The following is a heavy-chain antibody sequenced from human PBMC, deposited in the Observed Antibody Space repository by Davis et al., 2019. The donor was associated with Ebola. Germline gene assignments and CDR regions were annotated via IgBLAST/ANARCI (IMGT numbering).Heavy chain of an antibody. D-gene: IGHD3-16*01. CDR1: GVSISRHY. J-gene: IGHJ4*02. Sequence: PSETLSLTCTVSGVSISRHYWSWIRQPPGKRLEWIGSIYYTGSAYYNSSLASRATISVDTSKNQFSLNLRSVTAADTAVYYCVRFGRGAYWGQGTLATVSS. CDR3: VRFGRGAY. V-gene: IGHV4-59*11. CDR2: IYYTGSA.